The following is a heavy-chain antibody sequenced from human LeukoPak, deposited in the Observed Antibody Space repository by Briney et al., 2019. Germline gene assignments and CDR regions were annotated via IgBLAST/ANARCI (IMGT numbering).Heavy chain of an antibody. D-gene: IGHD6-6*01. CDR2: IYYSGST. V-gene: IGHV4-59*01. CDR1: GGSISSYY. Sequence: PSETLSLTCTVSGGSISSYYWSWIRQPPGKGLEWIGYIYYSGSTNYNPSLKSRVTISVDTSKNQFSLKPSSVTAADTAVYYCARSIAARRHYYYYYMDVWGKGTTVTVSS. CDR3: ARSIAARRHYYYYYMDV. J-gene: IGHJ6*03.